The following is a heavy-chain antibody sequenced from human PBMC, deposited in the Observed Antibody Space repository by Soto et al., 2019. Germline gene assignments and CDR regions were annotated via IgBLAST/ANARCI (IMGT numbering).Heavy chain of an antibody. J-gene: IGHJ4*02. D-gene: IGHD3-3*01. V-gene: IGHV3-33*01. CDR3: ARDGSYDFWSGYYTVYYFDY. CDR1: GFTFSSYG. CDR2: IWYDGSNK. Sequence: SLRLSCAASGFTFSSYGMHWVRQAPGKGLEWVAVIWYDGSNKYYADSVKGRFTISRDNSKNTLYLQMNSLRAEDTAVYYCARDGSYDFWSGYYTVYYFDYRAQRTLVTVSS.